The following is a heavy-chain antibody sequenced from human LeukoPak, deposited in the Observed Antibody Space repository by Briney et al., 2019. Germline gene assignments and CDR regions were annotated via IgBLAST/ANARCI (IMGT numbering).Heavy chain of an antibody. D-gene: IGHD6-19*01. J-gene: IGHJ5*02. V-gene: IGHV4-39*01. Sequence: SETLSLTCAVSGGSISSSNYYWGWIRQPPGQGLEWIGSIYYSGNTYYDPSLKSRVTISVDTSKNQFSLKLSSVTATDTAVYYCARRRAGRDWFDPWGQGTLVTVSS. CDR1: GGSISSSNYY. CDR3: ARRRAGRDWFDP. CDR2: IYYSGNT.